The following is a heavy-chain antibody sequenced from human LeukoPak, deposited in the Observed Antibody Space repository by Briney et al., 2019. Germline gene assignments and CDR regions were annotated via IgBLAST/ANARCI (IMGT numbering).Heavy chain of an antibody. Sequence: PGRSLRLSCAASGFSFSSYGMHWVRQAPGKGLEGVTVISYDGGNKYYADSVKGRFTISRDNSKNTLYLQVNSLRAEDTAVYYCARVKGGIAAAGNYFDYWGQGTLVTVSS. D-gene: IGHD6-13*01. CDR3: ARVKGGIAAAGNYFDY. CDR1: GFSFSSYG. J-gene: IGHJ4*02. CDR2: ISYDGGNK. V-gene: IGHV3-30*03.